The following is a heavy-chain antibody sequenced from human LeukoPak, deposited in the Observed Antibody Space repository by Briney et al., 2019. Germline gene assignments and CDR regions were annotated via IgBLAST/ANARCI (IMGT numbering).Heavy chain of an antibody. CDR3: AKDVDIVATGALRY. D-gene: IGHD5-12*01. V-gene: IGHV3-23*01. CDR1: GFTFSSYA. Sequence: GGSPRLSCAASGFTFSSYAMSWVRQAPGKGLEWVSAISGSGGSTYYADSVKGRFTISRDNSKNTLYLQMNSLRAEDTAVYYCAKDVDIVATGALRYWGQGTLVTVSS. J-gene: IGHJ4*02. CDR2: ISGSGGST.